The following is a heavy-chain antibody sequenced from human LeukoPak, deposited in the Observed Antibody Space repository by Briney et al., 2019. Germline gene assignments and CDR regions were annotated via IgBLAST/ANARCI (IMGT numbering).Heavy chain of an antibody. D-gene: IGHD4-17*01. CDR3: AKDMGVATVTTFDY. CDR2: ISWDGGST. J-gene: IGHJ4*02. Sequence: QAGGSLRLSCAASGFTFSSYAMSWVRQAPGKGLEWVSLISWDGGSTYYADSVKGRFTISRDNSKNSLYLQMNSLRAEDTALYYCAKDMGVATVTTFDYWGQGTLVTVSS. V-gene: IGHV3-43D*04. CDR1: GFTFSSYA.